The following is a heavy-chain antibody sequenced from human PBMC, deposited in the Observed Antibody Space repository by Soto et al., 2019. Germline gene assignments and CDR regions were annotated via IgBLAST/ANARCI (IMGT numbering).Heavy chain of an antibody. CDR2: ISGSGGST. Sequence: GGSLRLSCAASGFTFSSYAMSWVRLAPGKGLEWVSAISGSGGSTYYADSVKGRFTISRDNSKNTLYLQMNSLRAEDTAVYYCAKGVILNYYFDYWGQGTLVTVSS. V-gene: IGHV3-23*01. CDR1: GFTFSSYA. D-gene: IGHD3-10*01. CDR3: AKGVILNYYFDY. J-gene: IGHJ4*02.